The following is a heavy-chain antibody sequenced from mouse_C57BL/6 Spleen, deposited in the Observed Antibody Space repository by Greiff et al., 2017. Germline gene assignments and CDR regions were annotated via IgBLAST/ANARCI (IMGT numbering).Heavy chain of an antibody. J-gene: IGHJ4*01. V-gene: IGHV1-15*01. CDR1: GYTFTDYE. CDR2: IDPETGGT. CDR3: TRDGNYVGAMDY. Sequence: QVQLKQSGAELVRPGASVTLSCKASGYTFTDYEMHWVKQTPVHGLEWIGAIDPETGGTAYNQKFKGKAILTADKSSSTAYMELRSLTSEDSAVYYCTRDGNYVGAMDYWGQGTSVTVSS. D-gene: IGHD2-1*01.